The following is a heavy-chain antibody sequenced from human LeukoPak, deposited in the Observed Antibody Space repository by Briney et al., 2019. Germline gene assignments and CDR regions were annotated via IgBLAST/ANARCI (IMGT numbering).Heavy chain of an antibody. CDR3: TTDSYYYDSSGPYFDY. D-gene: IGHD3-22*01. Sequence: GGSLRLSCAASGFTFSDYYMSWIRQAPGKGLEWVSYISSSGSTIYYADSVKGRFTISRDNAKNSLYLQMNSLRAEDTAVYYCTTDSYYYDSSGPYFDYWGQGTLVTVSS. CDR2: ISSSGSTI. CDR1: GFTFSDYY. V-gene: IGHV3-11*01. J-gene: IGHJ4*02.